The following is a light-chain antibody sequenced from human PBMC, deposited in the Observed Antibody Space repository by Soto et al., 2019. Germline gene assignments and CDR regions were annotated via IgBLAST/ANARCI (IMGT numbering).Light chain of an antibody. CDR3: HQYESSWT. J-gene: IGKJ1*01. CDR1: QSISPTF. Sequence: EIVLTQSPGTLSLSPGERATLSCRASQSISPTFLAWYQHKPGHAPRVLIYGASRRATGIPERFSGSGSGTDFTLTICRLEPEDFAVYYCHQYESSWTFGQGTKVE. CDR2: GAS. V-gene: IGKV3-20*01.